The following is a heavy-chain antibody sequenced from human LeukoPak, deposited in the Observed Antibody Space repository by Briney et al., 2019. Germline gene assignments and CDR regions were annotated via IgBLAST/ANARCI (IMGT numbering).Heavy chain of an antibody. CDR3: AKITKATTPNY. D-gene: IGHD4-17*01. CDR1: GFTFSNYA. V-gene: IGHV3-23*01. CDR2: ITDSGRKT. Sequence: GGSLRLSCAASGFTFSNYAMNWVRQASGKGLEWVSGITDSGRKTYYADSVKGRFSISRDNSKNTVYLQMSDLRAEDTAVYYCAKITKATTPNYWGQGTLVTVSS. J-gene: IGHJ4*02.